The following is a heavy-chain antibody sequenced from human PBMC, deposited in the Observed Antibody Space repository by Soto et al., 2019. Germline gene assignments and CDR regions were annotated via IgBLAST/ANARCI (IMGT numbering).Heavy chain of an antibody. CDR2: ISGRSGDP. CDR1: GLNFTNHP. CDR3: GVQYDY. J-gene: IGHJ4*02. V-gene: IGHV3-23*01. Sequence: WGTLRLSCEASGLNFTNHPMIWVRQGRGKGLEWVAAISGRSGDPGYADSVRGRFTLSTDSSTYTMFLQMNSLRAEDTAVYYCGVQYDYWGQGTLVTVSP.